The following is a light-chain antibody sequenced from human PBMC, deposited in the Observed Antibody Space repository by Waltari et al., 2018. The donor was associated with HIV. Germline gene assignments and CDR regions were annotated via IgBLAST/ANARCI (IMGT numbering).Light chain of an antibody. CDR1: QSVSSY. CDR3: QQRSNWPPA. J-gene: IGKJ4*01. CDR2: DAS. V-gene: IGKV3-11*01. Sequence: EIVLTQSPATLSLSPGERATLSCRASQSVSSYFAWYQQKPGQAPRLLIYDASNMATGIPARFSGSGSGTDFTLTINSLEPEDFAVYYCQQRSNWPPAFGGGTKVEIK.